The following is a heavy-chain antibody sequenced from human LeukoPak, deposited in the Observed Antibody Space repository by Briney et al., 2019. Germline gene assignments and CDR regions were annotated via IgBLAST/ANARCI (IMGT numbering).Heavy chain of an antibody. Sequence: GRSLRLSCAASGFTFSSYAMHWVRQAPGKGLEWVAVISYDGSNKYYADSVKGRFTISRDNSKNTLYLQMNSLRAEDTAVYYCARDPTDYGDYGILFDYWGQGTLVTVSP. CDR2: ISYDGSNK. CDR1: GFTFSSYA. V-gene: IGHV3-30-3*01. CDR3: ARDPTDYGDYGILFDY. D-gene: IGHD4-17*01. J-gene: IGHJ4*02.